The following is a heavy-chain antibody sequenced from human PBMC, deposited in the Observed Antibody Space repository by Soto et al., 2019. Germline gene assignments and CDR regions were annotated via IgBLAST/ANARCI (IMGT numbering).Heavy chain of an antibody. CDR1: GFTFSNYG. CDR2: ILNDGSKR. CDR3: ARDDEYSGNGMDV. D-gene: IGHD3-10*01. Sequence: QVQLVESGGGVVQPGRSLRLSCAASGFTFSNYGMHWVRQAPGKGLEWVAVILNDGSKRYHADAVKERFTISRDNSKNMLYLQMNSLRAEDTAVYYCARDDEYSGNGMDVGGQGTTVTVS. J-gene: IGHJ6*02. V-gene: IGHV3-33*01.